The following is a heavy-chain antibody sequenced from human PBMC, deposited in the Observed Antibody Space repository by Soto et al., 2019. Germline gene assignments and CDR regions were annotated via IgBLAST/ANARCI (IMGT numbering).Heavy chain of an antibody. V-gene: IGHV3-64D*06. Sequence: GGSLRLSCSASGFTFSSYAMHWFRQAPGKGLEYVSAISSNGGSTYYADSVKGRFTISRDNSKNTLYLQMSSLRAEDTAAYYCVKTLIYCSGGSCYSGYYYYYGMDVWGQGT. CDR1: GFTFSSYA. CDR3: VKTLIYCSGGSCYSGYYYYYGMDV. CDR2: ISSNGGST. D-gene: IGHD2-15*01. J-gene: IGHJ6*02.